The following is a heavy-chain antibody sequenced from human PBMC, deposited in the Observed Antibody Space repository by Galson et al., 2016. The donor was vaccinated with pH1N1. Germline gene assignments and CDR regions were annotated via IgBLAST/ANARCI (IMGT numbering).Heavy chain of an antibody. Sequence: SLRLSCAASGFTFSNYWMSWVRQAPGKGLEWVANIKEDGSQKYYVDSVKGRFTISRDNAKNSLNLQMNSLRVEDTAVYYCARKGLPDSWGQGTLATVSS. CDR1: GFTFSNYW. V-gene: IGHV3-7*04. J-gene: IGHJ5*01. CDR3: ARKGLPDS. CDR2: IKEDGSQK.